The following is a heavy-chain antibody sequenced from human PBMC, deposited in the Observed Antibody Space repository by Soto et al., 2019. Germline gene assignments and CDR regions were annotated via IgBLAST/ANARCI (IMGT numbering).Heavy chain of an antibody. V-gene: IGHV1-46*01. D-gene: IGHD6-19*01. CDR3: ARDTTRAYSSGPDDY. Sequence: ASVKVSWKASGYTFTSYYMHLVRQAPGQGLEWMGIINPSGGSTSYAQKFQGRVTMTRDTSTSTVYMELSSLRSEDTAVYYCARDTTRAYSSGPDDYWGQGTLVTVSS. CDR2: INPSGGST. CDR1: GYTFTSYY. J-gene: IGHJ4*02.